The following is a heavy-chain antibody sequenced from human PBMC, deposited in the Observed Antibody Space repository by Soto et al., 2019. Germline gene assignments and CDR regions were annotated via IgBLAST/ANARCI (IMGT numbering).Heavy chain of an antibody. CDR2: INAYSTYT. J-gene: IGHJ5*02. D-gene: IGHD3-22*01. V-gene: IGHV1-18*01. CDR3: ARDDSSGPGRFDP. CDR1: CYTFTSYG. Sequence: QVQLVQSGAEVKKPGASVKVSCKASCYTFTSYGFSWVRHAPGQVLEWMGWINAYSTYTDYAQNLQGRVTMTTDRSTSTAYMELRSLRSDDTAVYYCARDDSSGPGRFDPWGQGTLVTVSS.